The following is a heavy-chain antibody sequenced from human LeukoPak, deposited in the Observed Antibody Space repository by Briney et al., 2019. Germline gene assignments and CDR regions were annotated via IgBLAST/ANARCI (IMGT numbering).Heavy chain of an antibody. CDR3: ARRIWGADSQSHTFDI. Sequence: GGSLRLSCAASGFTFNGYNMGWIRQAPGKGLEWVAYISSGMYYADSVKGRFTISRDNAKNSLYLQMNSLRADDTAVYYCARRIWGADSQSHTFDIWGQGTMVTVSS. V-gene: IGHV3-11*01. J-gene: IGHJ3*02. CDR1: GFTFNGYN. CDR2: ISSGM. D-gene: IGHD3-16*01.